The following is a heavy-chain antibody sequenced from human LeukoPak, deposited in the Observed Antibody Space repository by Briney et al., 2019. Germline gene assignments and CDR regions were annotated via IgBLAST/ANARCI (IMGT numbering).Heavy chain of an antibody. D-gene: IGHD3-22*01. V-gene: IGHV3-21*01. Sequence: GGSLRLSCAASGFTFSSYSMNWVRQAPGKGLEWVSSISGSSSYIYYADSVKGRFTISRDNAKNSLYLQMNSLRAEDTAVYYCARDRYYYDSSGSYDAFDIWGQGTMVTVSS. J-gene: IGHJ3*02. CDR1: GFTFSSYS. CDR3: ARDRYYYDSSGSYDAFDI. CDR2: ISGSSSYI.